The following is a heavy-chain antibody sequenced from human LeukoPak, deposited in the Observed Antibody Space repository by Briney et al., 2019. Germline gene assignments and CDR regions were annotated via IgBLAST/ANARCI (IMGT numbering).Heavy chain of an antibody. CDR2: ISGSGGST. CDR3: AKMSSWFGELWL. J-gene: IGHJ4*02. D-gene: IGHD3-10*01. V-gene: IGHV3-23*01. CDR1: GFTFSSYA. Sequence: GGSLRLSCAASGFTFSSYAMSWVRQAPGKGLEWVLAISGSGGSTYYADSVKGRFTISRDNSKNTLYLQMNSLRAEDTAVYYCAKMSSWFGELWLWGQGTLVTVSS.